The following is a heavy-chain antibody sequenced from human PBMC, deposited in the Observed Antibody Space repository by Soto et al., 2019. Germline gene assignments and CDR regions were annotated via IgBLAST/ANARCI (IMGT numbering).Heavy chain of an antibody. CDR3: ARGLGILTGYSPYYYYYGMDV. Sequence: QVQLQQWGAGLLEPSETLSLTCAVYGGSFSGYYWSWIRQPPGKGLEWIGEINHSGSTNYNPSLKSRVTISVDTSKNQFSLKLSSVTAADTAVYYCARGLGILTGYSPYYYYYGMDVWGQGTTVTVSS. D-gene: IGHD3-9*01. V-gene: IGHV4-34*01. CDR1: GGSFSGYY. CDR2: INHSGST. J-gene: IGHJ6*02.